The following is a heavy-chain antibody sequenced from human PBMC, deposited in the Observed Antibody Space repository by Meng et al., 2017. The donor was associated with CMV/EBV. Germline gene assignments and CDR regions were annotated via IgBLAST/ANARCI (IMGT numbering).Heavy chain of an antibody. J-gene: IGHJ6*02. CDR1: GFTFSGSA. D-gene: IGHD2-2*01. CDR3: TSGGVVVPAARDDEYYYYYGMDV. V-gene: IGHV3-73*01. CDR2: IRSKANSYAT. Sequence: GESLKISCAASGFTFSGSAMHWVRQASGKGLEWVGRIRSKANSYATAYAASVKGRSTTSRDDSKNTAYLQMNSLKTEDTAVYYCTSGGVVVPAARDDEYYYYYGMDVWGQGTTVTVSS.